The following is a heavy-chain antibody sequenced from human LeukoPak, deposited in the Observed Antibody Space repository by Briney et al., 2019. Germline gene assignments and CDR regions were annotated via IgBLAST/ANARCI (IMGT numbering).Heavy chain of an antibody. Sequence: GGSLRLSCAASGFTFSGYSMHWVRQAPGKGLEWISYITTTSSTTYYIDSVEGRFTISRDNARNSSYLQMNSLRAEDTAVYYCASGPTPGVAAAADYWGQGTLVTVSS. D-gene: IGHD6-13*01. CDR2: ITTTSSTT. CDR1: GFTFSGYS. J-gene: IGHJ4*02. V-gene: IGHV3-48*01. CDR3: ASGPTPGVAAAADY.